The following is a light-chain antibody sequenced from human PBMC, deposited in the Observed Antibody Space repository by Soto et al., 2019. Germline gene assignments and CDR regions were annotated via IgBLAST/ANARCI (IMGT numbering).Light chain of an antibody. J-gene: IGKJ4*01. CDR1: QSVLYSSNNKNY. CDR2: WAS. CDR3: QQYYNSPRT. Sequence: DIVMTQSPGSLAVSLGERATINCKSSQSVLYSSNNKNYLAWYQQKPGQPPKLLIYWASTRESGVPDRFSGSGSGTDFTLTISSLQAEDVAVFYCQQYYNSPRTFGGGTKVEIK. V-gene: IGKV4-1*01.